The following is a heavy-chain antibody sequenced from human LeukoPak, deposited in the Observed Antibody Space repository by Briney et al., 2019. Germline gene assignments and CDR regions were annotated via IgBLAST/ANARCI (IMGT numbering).Heavy chain of an antibody. J-gene: IGHJ4*02. CDR1: GGSISNYY. CDR2: IYSSGST. V-gene: IGHV4-4*07. D-gene: IGHD2-15*01. CDR3: AGVAXSGGSCYHFDY. Sequence: SETLSLTCSVSGGSISNYYWSWIRQPAGKGLECIGRIYSSGSTDYNPSLKSRVTMSVDTSKNQFSLKLSSVTAADSAVYYCAGVAXSGGSCYHFDYWGQGTLVTVSS.